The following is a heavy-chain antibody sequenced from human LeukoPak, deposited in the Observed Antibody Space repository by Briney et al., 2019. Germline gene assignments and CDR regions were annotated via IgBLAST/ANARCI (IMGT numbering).Heavy chain of an antibody. J-gene: IGHJ4*02. CDR1: GYTLTELS. Sequence: ASVKVSCKVSGYTLTELSMHWVRQAPGKGLEWMGGFDPEDGETVYAQKFQGRVTMTEDTSTDTAYMELSSLRSEDTAVYYCATDLPEGEQLATRYWGQGTLVTVYS. CDR3: ATDLPEGEQLATRY. V-gene: IGHV1-24*01. CDR2: FDPEDGET. D-gene: IGHD6-13*01.